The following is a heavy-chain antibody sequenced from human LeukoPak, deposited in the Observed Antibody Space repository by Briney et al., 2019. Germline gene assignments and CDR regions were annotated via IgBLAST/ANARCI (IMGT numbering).Heavy chain of an antibody. CDR3: ARVDSSSSGANFDY. CDR1: GYTFTGYY. J-gene: IGHJ4*02. D-gene: IGHD6-6*01. V-gene: IGHV1-2*04. Sequence: GASVKVSCKASGYTFTGYYMHWVRQAPGQGLEWMGWINPNSGGTNYAQKFQGWVTMTRDTSISTAYMELSRLRSEDTAVYYCARVDSSSSGANFDYWGQGTLVTVSS. CDR2: INPNSGGT.